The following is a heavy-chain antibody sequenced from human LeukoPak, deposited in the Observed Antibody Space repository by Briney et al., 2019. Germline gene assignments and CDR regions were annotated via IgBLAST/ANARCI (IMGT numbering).Heavy chain of an antibody. CDR2: INHSGST. CDR1: GFTFSSYG. CDR3: ARGRYNWNVGVFDY. V-gene: IGHV4-34*01. D-gene: IGHD1-20*01. J-gene: IGHJ4*02. Sequence: GSLRLSCAASGFTFSSYGMSWVRQAPGKGLEWIGEINHSGSTNYNPSLKSRVSISVDTSKNQFSLKLNSVTAADTAVYYCARGRYNWNVGVFDYWGQGTLVTVSS.